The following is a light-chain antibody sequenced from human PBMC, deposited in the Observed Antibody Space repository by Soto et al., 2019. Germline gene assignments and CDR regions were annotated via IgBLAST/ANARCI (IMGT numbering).Light chain of an antibody. CDR3: QQLNSYLFT. CDR1: QGISSY. Sequence: DIQLTQSPSFLSASVGDRVTITCRASQGISSYLAWYQQKPGRAPKLLIYAASTLQSGVPSRFSGSGSGTEFTLTISSLQPEDFGTYYCQQLNSYLFTFGGGTKVEIK. V-gene: IGKV1-9*01. CDR2: AAS. J-gene: IGKJ4*01.